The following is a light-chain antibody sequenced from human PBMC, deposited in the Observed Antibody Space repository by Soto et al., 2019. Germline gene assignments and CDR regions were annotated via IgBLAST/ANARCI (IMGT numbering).Light chain of an antibody. J-gene: IGKJ4*01. CDR2: RGS. V-gene: IGKV3-20*01. CDR1: QSVDSDD. CDR3: QQYGSSPLT. Sequence: EVVLTQFPGTLSLSPGERATLSCRASQSVDSDDLAWYQQKPGQAPRLLIFRGSFRATGVPDRFSGSQSGTDFTLTISGLEPEDFAVYYCQQYGSSPLTFGGGTRV.